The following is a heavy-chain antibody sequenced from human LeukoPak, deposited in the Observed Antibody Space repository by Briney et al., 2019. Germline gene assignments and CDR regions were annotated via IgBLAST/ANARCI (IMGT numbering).Heavy chain of an antibody. CDR3: ARDGLFWNY. D-gene: IGHD3-3*01. V-gene: IGHV3-48*04. J-gene: IGHJ4*02. CDR2: ISSSGSTM. Sequence: GGSLRLSCVASGFTFSNAWMNWVRQAPGKGLEWVSYISSSGSTMYYADSVKGRFTISRDNAKNSLYLQMNSLRAEDTAVYYCARDGLFWNYWGQGTLVTVSS. CDR1: GFTFSNAW.